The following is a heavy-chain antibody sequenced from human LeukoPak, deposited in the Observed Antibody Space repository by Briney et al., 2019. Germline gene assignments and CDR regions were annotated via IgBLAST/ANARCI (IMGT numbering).Heavy chain of an antibody. Sequence: GASVKVSCKASGYTFTSYDINWARQATGQGLEWMGWMNPNSGNTGYAQKFQGRVTMTRNTSISTAYMELSSLRSEDTAVYYCARGPGSGSYPYYYYHMDVWGKGTTVTVSS. V-gene: IGHV1-8*01. CDR2: MNPNSGNT. CDR3: ARGPGSGSYPYYYYHMDV. CDR1: GYTFTSYD. D-gene: IGHD3-10*01. J-gene: IGHJ6*03.